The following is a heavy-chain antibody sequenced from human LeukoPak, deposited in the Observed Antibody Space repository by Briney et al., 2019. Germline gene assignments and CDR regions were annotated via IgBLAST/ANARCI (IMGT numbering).Heavy chain of an antibody. Sequence: SVNVSCKASGGTFSSYAISWVRQAPGQGLEWMGGIIPIFGTANYAQTFQGRVTITADESTSTAYMELSSLRSEDTAVYYCARYKVEMALSGFQHWGQGTLVTVSS. D-gene: IGHD5-24*01. CDR2: IIPIFGTA. CDR1: GGTFSSYA. V-gene: IGHV1-69*13. J-gene: IGHJ1*01. CDR3: ARYKVEMALSGFQH.